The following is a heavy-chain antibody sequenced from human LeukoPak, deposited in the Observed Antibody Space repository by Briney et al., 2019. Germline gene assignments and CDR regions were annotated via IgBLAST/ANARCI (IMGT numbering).Heavy chain of an antibody. J-gene: IGHJ6*03. CDR3: ARSLWSGYYHYYYYYMDV. CDR2: IIPIFGTA. CDR1: AASFSSYA. D-gene: IGHD3-3*01. Sequence: SVKVSCKASAASFSSYAISWVRQAPGQRLEGMGGIIPIFGTANYAQKFQGSVTITADESTSTAYMELSSLRSEDTAVYYCARSLWSGYYHYYYYYMDVWGKGTTVTVSS. V-gene: IGHV1-69*01.